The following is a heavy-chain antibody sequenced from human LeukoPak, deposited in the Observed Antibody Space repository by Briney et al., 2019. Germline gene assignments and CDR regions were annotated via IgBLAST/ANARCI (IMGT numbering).Heavy chain of an antibody. D-gene: IGHD2-21*01. V-gene: IGHV1-18*04. CDR3: ARGTSVGDCSDY. CDR2: ISAYNGNT. CDR1: GYTFTGYY. Sequence: ASVKVSCKASGYTFTGYYMHWVRQAPGQGLEWMGWISAYNGNTNYAQKLQGRVTMTTDTSTSTAYMELRSLRSDDTAVYYCARGTSVGDCSDYWGQGTLVTVSS. J-gene: IGHJ4*02.